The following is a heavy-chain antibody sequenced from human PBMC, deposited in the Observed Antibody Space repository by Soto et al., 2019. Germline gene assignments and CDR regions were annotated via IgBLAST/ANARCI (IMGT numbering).Heavy chain of an antibody. Sequence: AASVKVSCKASGYTFTSYAMHWVRQAPGQRLEWMGWINAGNGNTKYSKKFQGRVTITRDTSASTAYMELSSLRSEDTAVYYCARKYYGSGPIGAFDIWGQGTMVTVSS. D-gene: IGHD3-10*01. CDR2: INAGNGNT. J-gene: IGHJ3*02. V-gene: IGHV1-3*01. CDR3: ARKYYGSGPIGAFDI. CDR1: GYTFTSYA.